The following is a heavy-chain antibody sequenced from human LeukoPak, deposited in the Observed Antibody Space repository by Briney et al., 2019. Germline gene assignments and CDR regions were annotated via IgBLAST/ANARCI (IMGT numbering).Heavy chain of an antibody. Sequence: SETLSLTCTVSGGSISFYYWSWIRQPPGKGLEWIGYIYYSGSTNYNPSLKSRVTISVDTSKNQFSLKLNSVTAADTAVYYCARDHPGYCSSTSCYTSHYYYYYMDVWGKGTTVTVSS. CDR1: GGSISFYY. V-gene: IGHV4-59*01. CDR3: ARDHPGYCSSTSCYTSHYYYYYMDV. D-gene: IGHD2-2*02. CDR2: IYYSGST. J-gene: IGHJ6*03.